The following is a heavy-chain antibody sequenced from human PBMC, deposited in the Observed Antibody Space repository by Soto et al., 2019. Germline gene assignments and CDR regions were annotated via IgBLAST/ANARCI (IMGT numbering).Heavy chain of an antibody. CDR1: GFSFSISP. CDR3: ARDPKTSGGQHWAFNYFDS. V-gene: IGHV3-30-3*01. Sequence: GGSLRLSCAASGFSFSISPIHWVRQAPGKGPEWVALISYDGTNKFYADSVKGRFTISRDNSKSTLYLQVDSLRPEDAAVYYCARDPKTSGGQHWAFNYFDSWGQGTLVTVSS. J-gene: IGHJ4*02. D-gene: IGHD7-27*01. CDR2: ISYDGTNK.